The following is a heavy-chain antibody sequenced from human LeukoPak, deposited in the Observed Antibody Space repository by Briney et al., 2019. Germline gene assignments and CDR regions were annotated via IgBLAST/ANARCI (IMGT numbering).Heavy chain of an antibody. D-gene: IGHD3-16*02. V-gene: IGHV4-34*01. CDR3: ARSLAYAWGSYRPFDY. CDR2: INHSGST. CDR1: GGSFSGYY. J-gene: IGHJ4*02. Sequence: PSETLSLTCAVYGGSFSGYYWSWIRQPPGKGLEWIGEINHSGSTNYNPSLKSRVTISVDTSKNQFSLKLSSVTAADTAVYYCARSLAYAWGSYRPFDYWGQGTLVTVSS.